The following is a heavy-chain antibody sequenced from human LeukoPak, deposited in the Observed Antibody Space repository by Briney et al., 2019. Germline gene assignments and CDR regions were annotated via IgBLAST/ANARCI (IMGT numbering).Heavy chain of an antibody. CDR2: INPSGGST. CDR3: AGEAASGNWFDP. CDR1: GYTFTSYY. D-gene: IGHD6-13*01. V-gene: IGHV1-46*01. Sequence: ASVKVSCKASGYTFTSYYMHWVRQAPGKGLEWMGIINPSGGSTSYAQKFQGRVTMTRDTSTSTVYMELSSLRSEDTAVYYCAGEAASGNWFDPWGQGTLVTVSS. J-gene: IGHJ5*02.